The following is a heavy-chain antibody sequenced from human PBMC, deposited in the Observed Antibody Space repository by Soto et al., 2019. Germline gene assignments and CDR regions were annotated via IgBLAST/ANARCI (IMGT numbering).Heavy chain of an antibody. J-gene: IGHJ4*02. CDR2: IIPILGIA. Sequence: SVKVSCKASGGTFSSYTISWVRQAPGQGLEWMGRIIPILGIANYAQKFQGRVTITADKSTSTAYMELSSLRSEDTAVYYCAALRGYSYGSLDYWGQGTLVTVSS. D-gene: IGHD5-18*01. CDR3: AALRGYSYGSLDY. CDR1: GGTFSSYT. V-gene: IGHV1-69*02.